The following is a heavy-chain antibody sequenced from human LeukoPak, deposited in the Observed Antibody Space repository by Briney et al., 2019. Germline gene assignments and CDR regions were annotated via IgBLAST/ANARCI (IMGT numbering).Heavy chain of an antibody. CDR1: GFTFSSYA. CDR3: ARDQVATINNEYYFDY. CDR2: ISSNGGST. D-gene: IGHD5-12*01. J-gene: IGHJ4*02. Sequence: PGGSLRLSCAASGFTFSSYAMHWVRQAPGKGLEYVSAISSNGGSTYYANSVKGRFTISRDNSKNTLYLQMGSLRAEDMAVYYCARDQVATINNEYYFDYWGQGTLVTVSS. V-gene: IGHV3-64*01.